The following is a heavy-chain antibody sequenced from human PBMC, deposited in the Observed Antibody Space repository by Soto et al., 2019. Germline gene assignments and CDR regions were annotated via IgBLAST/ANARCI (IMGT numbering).Heavy chain of an antibody. CDR3: ARAAAVAGHFDY. Sequence: QVQLVQSGAEVKKPGSSVKVSCKASGGTFSRYAISWVRQAPGQGLEWMGGIIPICGTAIYEQKFQGRVTITADESTSIAYMEMSSMRSEDTVVYFCARAAAVAGHFDYWGQGTLVTVSS. J-gene: IGHJ4*02. CDR1: GGTFSRYA. V-gene: IGHV1-69*19. CDR2: IIPICGTA. D-gene: IGHD6-19*01.